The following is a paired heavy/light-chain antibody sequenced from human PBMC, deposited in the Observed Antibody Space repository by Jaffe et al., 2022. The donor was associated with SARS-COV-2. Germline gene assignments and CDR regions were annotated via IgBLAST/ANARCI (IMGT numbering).Heavy chain of an antibody. J-gene: IGHJ4*02. CDR3: AKPPSEYSSSLWEYYFDY. V-gene: IGHV3-23*01. Sequence: EVQLLESGGGLVQPGGSLRLSCAASGFTFSSYAMSWVRQAPGKGLEWVSAISGSGGSTYYADSVKGRFTISRDNSKNTLYLQMNSLRAEDTAVYYCAKPPSEYSSSLWEYYFDYWGQGTLVTVSS. CDR1: GFTFSSYA. CDR2: ISGSGGST. D-gene: IGHD6-13*01.
Light chain of an antibody. CDR1: QGISSW. V-gene: IGKV1-12*01. J-gene: IGKJ4*01. CDR3: QQANSFPRIT. Sequence: DIQMTQSPSSVSASVGDRVTITCRASQGISSWLAWYQQKPGKAPKLLIYAASSLQSGVPSRFSGSGSGTDFTLTISSLQPEDFATYYCQQANSFPRITFGGGTKVEIK. CDR2: AAS.